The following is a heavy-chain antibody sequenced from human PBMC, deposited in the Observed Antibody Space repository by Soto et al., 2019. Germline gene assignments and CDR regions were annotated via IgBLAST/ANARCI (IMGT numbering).Heavy chain of an antibody. CDR2: ISSSSSYI. CDR3: AKSYFDSSGFDS. V-gene: IGHV3-21*04. Sequence: GGSLRLSCAASGFTFSSYSMNWVRQAPGKGLEWVSSISSSSSYIYYADSVKGRFTISRDNAKNSLYLQMNSLRAEDTAVYYCAKSYFDSSGFDSWGLGTLVTVSS. CDR1: GFTFSSYS. D-gene: IGHD3-22*01. J-gene: IGHJ5*01.